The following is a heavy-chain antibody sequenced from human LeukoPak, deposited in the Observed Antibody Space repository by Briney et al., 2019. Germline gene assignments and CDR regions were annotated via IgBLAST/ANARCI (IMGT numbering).Heavy chain of an antibody. V-gene: IGHV1-3*04. CDR2: INTGNGDT. D-gene: IGHD1-26*01. J-gene: IGHJ4*02. CDR3: ARDMGSGSLHY. Sequence: ASVKVSCKASGYTFTTYAIHWVRQAPGQRLEWLGWINTGNGDTRYSQAFQGRVTITRDTSASTAYMELSSLRPEDTAVYYCARDMGSGSLHYWGQGTLVTVSS. CDR1: GYTFTTYA.